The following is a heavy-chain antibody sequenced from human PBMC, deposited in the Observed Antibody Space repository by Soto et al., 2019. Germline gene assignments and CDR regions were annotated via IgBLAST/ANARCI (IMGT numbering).Heavy chain of an antibody. CDR2: TYYRSKWYN. CDR3: AREDTAMVVAPNYGMDV. J-gene: IGHJ6*02. D-gene: IGHD5-18*01. V-gene: IGHV6-1*01. Sequence: SQTLSLTCAISGDSVSSNSAAWNWIRQSPSRGLEWLGRTYYRSKWYNDYAVSVKSRITINPDTSKNQFSLQLNSVTPEDTAVYYCAREDTAMVVAPNYGMDVWGQGTTVTVSS. CDR1: GDSVSSNSAA.